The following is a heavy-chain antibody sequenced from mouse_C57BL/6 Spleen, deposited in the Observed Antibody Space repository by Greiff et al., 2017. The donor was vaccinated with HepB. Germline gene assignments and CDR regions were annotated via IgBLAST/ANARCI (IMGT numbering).Heavy chain of an antibody. V-gene: IGHV1-50*01. CDR1: GYTFTSYW. J-gene: IGHJ2*01. Sequence: VQLQQPGAELVKPGASVKLSCKASGYTFTSYWMQWVKQRPGQGLEWIGEIDPSDSYTNYNQKFKGKATLTVDTSSSTAYMQLSSLTSEDSAVYYCARRRVDYWGQGTTLTVSS. CDR3: ARRRVDY. CDR2: IDPSDSYT.